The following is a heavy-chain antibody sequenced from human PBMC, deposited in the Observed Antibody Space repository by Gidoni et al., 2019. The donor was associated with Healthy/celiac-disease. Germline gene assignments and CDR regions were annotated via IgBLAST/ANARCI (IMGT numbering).Heavy chain of an antibody. CDR2: IISSSSTI. CDR1: GFTFSPYS. CDR3: ASVGYCSSTSCSDDAFDI. Sequence: EVQLVESGGGLVQPGGSLRPSCAASGFTFSPYSRNWVRQAPGKGLDWVSYIISSSSTIYYADSVKGRFTISRDNAKNSLYLQMNSLRAEDTAVYYCASVGYCSSTSCSDDAFDIWGQGTMVTVSS. J-gene: IGHJ3*02. V-gene: IGHV3-48*01. D-gene: IGHD2-2*01.